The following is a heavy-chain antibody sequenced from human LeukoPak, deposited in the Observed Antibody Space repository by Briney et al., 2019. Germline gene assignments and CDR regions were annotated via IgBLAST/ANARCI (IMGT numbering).Heavy chain of an antibody. CDR3: ARQTGSGLFILP. J-gene: IGHJ4*02. D-gene: IGHD3/OR15-3a*01. CDR2: INHSGST. Sequence: SETLSLTCAVYGGSFSGYYGSWIRQPPGKGLEWIGEINHSGSTNYNPSLKSRVTISVDTSKNQFSLKLSSVTAADTAVYYCARQTGSGLFILPGGQGTLVTVSS. V-gene: IGHV4-34*01. CDR1: GGSFSGYY.